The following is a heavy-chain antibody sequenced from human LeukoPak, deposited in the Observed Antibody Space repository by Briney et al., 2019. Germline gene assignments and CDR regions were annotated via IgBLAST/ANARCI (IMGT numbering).Heavy chain of an antibody. CDR1: GFTFSSYA. V-gene: IGHV3-30*04. D-gene: IGHD2-21*02. CDR2: ISYDGSNK. Sequence: GGSLRLSCAASGFTFSSYAMHWVRQAPGKGLEWVAVISYDGSNKYYADSVKGRFTISRDNSENTLYLQMNSLRAEDTAVYYCARDILAYCGGDCSFDYWGQGTLVTVSS. J-gene: IGHJ4*02. CDR3: ARDILAYCGGDCSFDY.